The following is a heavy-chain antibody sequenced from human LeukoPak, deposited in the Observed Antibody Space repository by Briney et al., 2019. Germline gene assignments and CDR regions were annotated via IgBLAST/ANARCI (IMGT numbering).Heavy chain of an antibody. Sequence: PGGSLTLSCAASGFTVSSHYMSWVRQAPGEGLEWVSVIYSGGSTYYADSVKGRFTISRHNSNNTLYLQMNSLRAEDTAVYYCARDMTTPGYYGMDVWGQGTTVTVSS. D-gene: IGHD4-11*01. CDR2: IYSGGST. V-gene: IGHV3-53*04. CDR1: GFTVSSHY. J-gene: IGHJ6*02. CDR3: ARDMTTPGYYGMDV.